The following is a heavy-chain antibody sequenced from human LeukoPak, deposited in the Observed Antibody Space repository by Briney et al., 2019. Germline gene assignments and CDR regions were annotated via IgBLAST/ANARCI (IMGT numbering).Heavy chain of an antibody. V-gene: IGHV4-61*01. CDR1: GGSVSSGSYY. CDR3: ASLEYDFWSGYPKSEAFDI. Sequence: PSEALSLTCTVSGGSVSSGSYYWSWIRQPPGKGLEWIGHIYYSGSTNYNPSLKSRVTISVDTSKNQFSLKLSSVTAADTAVYYCASLEYDFWSGYPKSEAFDIWGQGTMVTVSS. CDR2: IYYSGST. D-gene: IGHD3-3*01. J-gene: IGHJ3*02.